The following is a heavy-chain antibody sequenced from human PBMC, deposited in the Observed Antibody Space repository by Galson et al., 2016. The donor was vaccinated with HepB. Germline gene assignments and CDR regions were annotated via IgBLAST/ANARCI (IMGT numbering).Heavy chain of an antibody. V-gene: IGHV3-23*01. D-gene: IGHD3-16*01. CDR3: GKHWGFDY. Sequence: SLRLSCAASGFSFSNSGMSWVRLAPGRGLEWVSGITRSGDATHYEDFVKGRFTISRDNSKNTLYLYMNNLTAGDTAIYYCGKHWGFDYWGQGALVTVSS. J-gene: IGHJ4*02. CDR2: ITRSGDAT. CDR1: GFSFSNSG.